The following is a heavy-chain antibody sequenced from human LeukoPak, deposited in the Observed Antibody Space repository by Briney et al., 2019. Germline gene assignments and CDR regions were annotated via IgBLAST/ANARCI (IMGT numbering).Heavy chain of an antibody. J-gene: IGHJ5*02. CDR3: ARHGGSYVWGSYRKFDP. V-gene: IGHV4-38-2*02. Sequence: SETLSLTCTVSGYSISSGYYWGWIRQPPGKGLEWIGSMYHSGSTYYNPSLKSRVAISVDTSKNQFTLKLSSVTAADTAVYYCARHGGSYVWGSYRKFDPWSQGTLVTVSS. CDR2: MYHSGST. CDR1: GYSISSGYY. D-gene: IGHD3-16*02.